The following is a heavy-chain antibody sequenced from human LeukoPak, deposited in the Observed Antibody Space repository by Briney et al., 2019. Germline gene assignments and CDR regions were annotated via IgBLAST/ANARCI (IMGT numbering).Heavy chain of an antibody. CDR1: GGSISSDGYS. V-gene: IGHV4-30-2*01. D-gene: IGHD6-19*01. CDR2: IYHSGST. Sequence: PSETLSLTCAVSGGSISSDGYSWSWIRQPPGKGLEWIGYIYHSGSTYYNPSLKSRVTISVDRSKNQFSLKLSSVTAADTAVYYCARGQRSGRLPDYSFDMWGQGTMVTVSS. CDR3: ARGQRSGRLPDYSFDM. J-gene: IGHJ3*02.